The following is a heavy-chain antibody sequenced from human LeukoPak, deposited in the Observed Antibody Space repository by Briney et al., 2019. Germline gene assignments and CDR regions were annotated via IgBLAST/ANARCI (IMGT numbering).Heavy chain of an antibody. Sequence: GGSLRLSCAASGFTFSSYSLNWVRQAPGKGLEWVSFMYSTCSYIYYADSVKGRFTISRDNSKNTLYLQMNSLRAEDTAVYYCAKDYYGILGYWGQGTLVTASS. D-gene: IGHD1-26*01. CDR1: GFTFSSYS. CDR3: AKDYYGILGY. V-gene: IGHV3-21*04. J-gene: IGHJ4*02. CDR2: MYSTCSYI.